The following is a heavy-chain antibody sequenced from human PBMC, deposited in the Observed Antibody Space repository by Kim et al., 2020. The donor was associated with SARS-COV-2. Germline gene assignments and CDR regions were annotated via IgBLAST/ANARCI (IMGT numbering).Heavy chain of an antibody. Sequence: SGAGRLTISRDNSKNTLYLQMNCLRAEDTAVYYCARGLVGATTSYYVDYWGQGTLVTVSS. D-gene: IGHD1-26*01. CDR3: ARGLVGATTSYYVDY. V-gene: IGHV3-23*01. J-gene: IGHJ4*02.